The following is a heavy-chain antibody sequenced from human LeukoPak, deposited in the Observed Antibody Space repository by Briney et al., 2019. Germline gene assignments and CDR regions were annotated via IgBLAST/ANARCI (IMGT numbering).Heavy chain of an antibody. CDR3: ASQECGGGSCYYDY. J-gene: IGHJ4*02. CDR1: GFTFSSYS. D-gene: IGHD2-15*01. CDR2: ISSSSSYI. V-gene: IGHV3-21*01. Sequence: GGSLRLSCAASGFTFSSYSMNGVRQAPGKGLEWVSSISSSSSYIYYADSVKGRFTISRDNAKNSLYLQMNSLRAEDTAVYYCASQECGGGSCYYDYWGQGTLVTVSS.